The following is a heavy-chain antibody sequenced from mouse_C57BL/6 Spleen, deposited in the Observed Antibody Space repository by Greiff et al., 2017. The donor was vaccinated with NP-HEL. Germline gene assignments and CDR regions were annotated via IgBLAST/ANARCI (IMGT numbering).Heavy chain of an antibody. CDR2: ISSGSSTI. D-gene: IGHD4-1*01. J-gene: IGHJ1*03. CDR3: ATLTGTGWYFDV. V-gene: IGHV5-17*01. CDR1: GFTFSDYG. Sequence: EVHLVESGGGLVKPGGSLKLSCAASGFTFSDYGMHWVRQAPEKGLEWVAYISSGSSTIYYADTVKGRFTISRDNAKNTLFLQMTSLRSEDTAMYYCATLTGTGWYFDVWGTGTTVTVSS.